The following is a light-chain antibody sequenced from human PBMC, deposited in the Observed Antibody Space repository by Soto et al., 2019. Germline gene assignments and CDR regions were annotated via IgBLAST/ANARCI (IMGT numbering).Light chain of an antibody. V-gene: IGLV1-40*01. CDR1: SSNIGAGYD. Sequence: VLTQPPSVSGAPGQRVTISCTGSSSNIGAGYDVHWYQQLPGTAPKLLIYGNSNRPSGVPDRFSGSKSGTSASLAITGLQAEDEADYYCQSYDSSLNGVVFGGGTQLTVL. CDR3: QSYDSSLNGVV. CDR2: GNS. J-gene: IGLJ2*01.